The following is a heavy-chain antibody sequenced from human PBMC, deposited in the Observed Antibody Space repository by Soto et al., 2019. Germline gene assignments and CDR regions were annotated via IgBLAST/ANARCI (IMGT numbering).Heavy chain of an antibody. CDR1: GYTFSTFY. D-gene: IGHD5-12*01. V-gene: IGHV1-46*01. CDR3: ARLVATKTAPIDY. J-gene: IGHJ4*02. Sequence: QVQLVQSGAEVKNPGASVKVSCKASGYTFSTFYLHWLRQARGQGLEWMGIITPSTGGTRYAQKFQDRLIMTRDTSTNTVYMELNNLRSEDTAVYYCARLVATKTAPIDYWGQGTLVTVSS. CDR2: ITPSTGGT.